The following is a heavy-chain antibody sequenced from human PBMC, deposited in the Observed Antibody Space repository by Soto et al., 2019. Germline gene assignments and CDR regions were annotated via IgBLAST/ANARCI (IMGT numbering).Heavy chain of an antibody. CDR1: GGTFSSYA. CDR3: ARATPRRSWYDGWFDT. D-gene: IGHD6-13*01. V-gene: IGHV1-69*13. CDR2: IIPIFGTA. J-gene: IGHJ5*02. Sequence: SVKVSCKASGGTFSSYAISWVRQAPGQGLEWMGGIIPIFGTANYAQKFQGRVTITADESTSTAYMELSSLRSEDTAVYFCARATPRRSWYDGWFDTWGQGTLVTVSS.